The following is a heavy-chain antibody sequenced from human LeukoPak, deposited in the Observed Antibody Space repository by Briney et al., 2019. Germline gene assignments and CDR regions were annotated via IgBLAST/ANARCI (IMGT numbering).Heavy chain of an antibody. CDR1: GFTFRTYA. D-gene: IGHD3-10*01. J-gene: IGHJ6*02. CDR2: INSGGDDT. Sequence: GGSLRLSCAGSGFTFRTYAMGWVRQAPGKGLEWVSSINSGGDDTYYADSVKGRFTISRDNFKNTLYLQMNSLRAEDTAVYYCVKPPRLSIIRGEGMDVWGQGTTVTVSS. V-gene: IGHV3-23*01. CDR3: VKPPRLSIIRGEGMDV.